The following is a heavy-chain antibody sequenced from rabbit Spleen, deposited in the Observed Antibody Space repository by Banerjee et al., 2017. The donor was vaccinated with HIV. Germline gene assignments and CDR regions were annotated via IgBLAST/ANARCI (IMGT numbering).Heavy chain of an antibody. D-gene: IGHD8-1*01. CDR2: IYAAKGST. J-gene: IGHJ6*01. V-gene: IGHV1S47*01. Sequence: QEQLVESGGGLVQPGGSLKLSCKASGFDFSSYGVSWVRQAPGKGLEWIGIIYAAKGSTDYASWVNGRFTISSDNAQSTVLLQMTSLTAADTATYFCARDGAGGSYFALWGPGTLVTVS. CDR3: ARDGAGGSYFAL. CDR1: GFDFSSYG.